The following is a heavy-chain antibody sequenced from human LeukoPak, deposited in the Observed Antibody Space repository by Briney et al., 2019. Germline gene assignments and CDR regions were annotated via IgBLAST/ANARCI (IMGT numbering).Heavy chain of an antibody. V-gene: IGHV4-4*02. CDR3: ARDGTYGSGSYSSWFDP. Sequence: SETLSLTCTVSGGSISSYYWSWVRQPPGKGLEWIGEIYHSGSTNYNPSLKSRVTISVDKSKNQFSLKLSSVTAADTAVYYCARDGTYGSGSYSSWFDPWGQGTLVTVSS. D-gene: IGHD3-10*01. CDR1: GGSISSYY. J-gene: IGHJ5*02. CDR2: IYHSGST.